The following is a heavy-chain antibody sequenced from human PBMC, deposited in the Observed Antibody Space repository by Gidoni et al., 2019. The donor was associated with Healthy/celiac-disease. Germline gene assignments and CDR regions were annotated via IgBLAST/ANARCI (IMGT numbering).Heavy chain of an antibody. D-gene: IGHD2-2*01. Sequence: QVQLQESGPGLVKPSQTLSLTCTVSGCSISSGGYYWSWIRQHPGKGLEWIGYIYYSGSTYYNPSLKSRVTISVDTSKNQFSLKLSSVTAADTAVYYCARGPNIVVVPAAIRNWFDPWGQGTLVTVSS. J-gene: IGHJ5*02. CDR2: IYYSGST. CDR3: ARGPNIVVVPAAIRNWFDP. CDR1: GCSISSGGYY. V-gene: IGHV4-31*03.